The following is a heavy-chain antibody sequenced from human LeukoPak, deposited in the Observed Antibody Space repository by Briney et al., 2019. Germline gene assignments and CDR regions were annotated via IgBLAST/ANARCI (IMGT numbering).Heavy chain of an antibody. D-gene: IGHD4-23*01. CDR2: ISAYNGNT. J-gene: IGHJ2*01. Sequence: ASVKVSCKASGYTFTRYGISWARQAPGQGLEWMGWISAYNGNTNYAQKLQGRVTMTTDTSTSTAYMELRSLRSDDTAVYYCARVTTVDWYFDLWGRGTLVTVSS. V-gene: IGHV1-18*01. CDR1: GYTFTRYG. CDR3: ARVTTVDWYFDL.